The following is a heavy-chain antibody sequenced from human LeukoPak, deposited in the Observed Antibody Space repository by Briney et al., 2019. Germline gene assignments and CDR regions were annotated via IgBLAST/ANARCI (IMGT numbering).Heavy chain of an antibody. CDR3: AKRRYDTSSLDWFDP. CDR2: ISGTGANT. CDR1: GFTFSSYG. V-gene: IGHV3-23*01. J-gene: IGHJ5*02. D-gene: IGHD6-13*01. Sequence: GGSLRLSCAASGFTFSSYGMSWVHQAPGKGLEWVSTISGTGANTYYADSVKGRFTISRDNSKRTLYLQMNSLRVEDAAVYYCAKRRYDTSSLDWFDPWGQGTLVTVSS.